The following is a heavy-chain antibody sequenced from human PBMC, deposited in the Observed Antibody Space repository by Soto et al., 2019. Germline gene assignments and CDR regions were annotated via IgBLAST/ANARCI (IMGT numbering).Heavy chain of an antibody. CDR2: ISWNSGSI. Sequence: GGSLRLSCAASGFTFDDYAMHWVRQAPGKGLEWVSGISWNSGSIGYADSVKGRFTISRDNAKNSLYLQMNSLRAEDTALYYCAKDNPLSSSDPGYFDYWGQGTLVTVSS. CDR1: GFTFDDYA. D-gene: IGHD6-13*01. V-gene: IGHV3-9*01. CDR3: AKDNPLSSSDPGYFDY. J-gene: IGHJ4*02.